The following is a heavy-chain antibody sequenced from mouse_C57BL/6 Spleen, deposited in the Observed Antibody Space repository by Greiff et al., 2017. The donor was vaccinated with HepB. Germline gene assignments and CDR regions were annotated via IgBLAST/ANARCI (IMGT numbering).Heavy chain of an antibody. CDR1: GFTFSDDG. V-gene: IGHV5-17*01. CDR3: SRDYYGSLFAY. CDR2: ISSGSSTI. D-gene: IGHD1-1*01. J-gene: IGHJ3*01. Sequence: EVQRVESGGGLVKPGGSLKLSCAASGFTFSDDGMHWVRQAPEKGLEWVAYISSGSSTIYYADTVKGRFTISRDNAKNTLFLQMTSLTSEDTAMYYCSRDYYGSLFAYWGQGTLVTVSA.